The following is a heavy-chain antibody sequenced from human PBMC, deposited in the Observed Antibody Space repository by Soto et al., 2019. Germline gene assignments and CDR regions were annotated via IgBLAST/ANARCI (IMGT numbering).Heavy chain of an antibody. J-gene: IGHJ4*02. Sequence: QVQLVQSGAEVKKPGASVKVSCKASGYTFTIYGISWVRQAPGQGLEWMGWISGYNGNTDYAQNLQDRVTLTTDASTSSVYMELRSLRSDDTAVYYCAIIDDYDSSGYHAYWGQGTLITVSS. CDR2: ISGYNGNT. D-gene: IGHD3-22*01. CDR3: AIIDDYDSSGYHAY. CDR1: GYTFTIYG. V-gene: IGHV1-18*04.